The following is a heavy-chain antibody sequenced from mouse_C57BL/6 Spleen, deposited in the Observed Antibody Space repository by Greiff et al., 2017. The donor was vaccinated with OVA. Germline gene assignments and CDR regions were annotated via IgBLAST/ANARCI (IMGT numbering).Heavy chain of an antibody. D-gene: IGHD4-1*01. Sequence: EVKVVESGGGLVQPGGSMKLSCAASGFTFSDAWMDWVRQSPEKGLEWVAEIRNKANNHATYYAESVKGRFTISRDDSKSSVYLQLHSLRAKDTGIYYSTRPDWDEYYAMDYWGQGTSVTVSS. CDR1: GFTFSDAW. V-gene: IGHV6-6*01. CDR2: IRNKANNHAT. J-gene: IGHJ4*01. CDR3: TRPDWDEYYAMDY.